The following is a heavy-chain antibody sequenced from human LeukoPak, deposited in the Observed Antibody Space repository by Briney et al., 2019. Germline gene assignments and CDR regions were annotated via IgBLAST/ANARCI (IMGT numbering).Heavy chain of an antibody. V-gene: IGHV4-39*02. CDR1: GDSISTTTYY. CDR2: IYSGGST. D-gene: IGHD5-12*01. CDR3: AREGVRATMNY. Sequence: SETLSLTCTVSGDSISTTTYYWVWIRQPPGKGLEWIGNIYSGGSTYYNVSLKSRVTLSVDASKNQFSLRLSSVTAADTAVYYCAREGVRATMNYWGQGTLVTVSS. J-gene: IGHJ4*02.